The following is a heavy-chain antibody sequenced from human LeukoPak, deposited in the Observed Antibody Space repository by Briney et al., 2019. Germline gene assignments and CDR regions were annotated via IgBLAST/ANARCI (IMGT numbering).Heavy chain of an antibody. J-gene: IGHJ3*01. CDR3: AKDREHCLVPTGYAFDV. CDR2: VSWGGDSI. Sequence: GRSLRHSCAASGFIFADFAMHWVRQAPGKGLEWVSGVSWGGDSIEYADSVRGRFTISRDNVNNSLYLQLNSLRPEDTAFYYCAKDREHCLVPTGYAFDVWGQGTLVTVSS. V-gene: IGHV3-9*01. D-gene: IGHD5-18*01. CDR1: GFIFADFA.